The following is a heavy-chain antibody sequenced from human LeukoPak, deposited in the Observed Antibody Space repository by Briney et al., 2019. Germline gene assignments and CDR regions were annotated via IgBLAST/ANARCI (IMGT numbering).Heavy chain of an antibody. D-gene: IGHD6-19*01. J-gene: IGHJ4*02. V-gene: IGHV3-23*01. CDR3: AKNQGQWLVPVDY. CDR2: MSGSGGST. CDR1: GFTFSNYA. Sequence: AGGSLRLSCAAPGFTFSNYAMSWVRQALGKGLEWVSSMSGSGGSTYYADSVKGPIPISRDKSKDTLYLQMNNLRAEDTALYYCAKNQGQWLVPVDYWGQGTLVTVSS.